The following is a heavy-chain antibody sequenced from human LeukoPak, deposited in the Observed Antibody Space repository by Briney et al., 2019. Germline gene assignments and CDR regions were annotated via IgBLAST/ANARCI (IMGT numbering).Heavy chain of an antibody. CDR3: VRPSSGWYAEYFQH. CDR1: GFTFSSYA. V-gene: IGHV3-30*04. D-gene: IGHD6-19*01. J-gene: IGHJ1*01. Sequence: PGGSLRLSCAASGFTFSSYAMHWVRQAPGKGLEWVAVISYDGSNKYYADSVKGRFTISRDNSKNTLYLQMNSLRAEDTAVYYCVRPSSGWYAEYFQHWGQGTLVTVSS. CDR2: ISYDGSNK.